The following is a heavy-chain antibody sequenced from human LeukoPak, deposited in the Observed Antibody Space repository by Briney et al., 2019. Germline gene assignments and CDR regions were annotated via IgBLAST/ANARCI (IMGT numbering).Heavy chain of an antibody. Sequence: GGSLRLSCAASGFTFSSFAMNWVRQAPGKGLEWVAVISYDGSSKYYADSVKGRFTISRDNSENTLYLRMNSLRAEDTAVYYCAREMKTIAASGFDYWGQGTLVTVSS. CDR3: AREMKTIAASGFDY. J-gene: IGHJ4*02. CDR2: ISYDGSSK. V-gene: IGHV3-30*04. D-gene: IGHD6-13*01. CDR1: GFTFSSFA.